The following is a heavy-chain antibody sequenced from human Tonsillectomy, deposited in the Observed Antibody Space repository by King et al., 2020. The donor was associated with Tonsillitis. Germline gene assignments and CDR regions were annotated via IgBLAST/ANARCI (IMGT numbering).Heavy chain of an antibody. J-gene: IGHJ4*02. CDR3: ARGRWVGFGELPRGFDY. CDR2: ISSSSITI. V-gene: IGHV3-48*04. D-gene: IGHD3-10*01. CDR1: GFTFSRYS. Sequence: VQLVESGGGLVQPGGSLRLSCAASGFTFSRYSMNWVRQAPGKGLEWISYISSSSITIYFADSVKGRFTIARDNAKNSLFLQMNSLRAEDTAMYYCARGRWVGFGELPRGFDYWGQGTLVTVSS.